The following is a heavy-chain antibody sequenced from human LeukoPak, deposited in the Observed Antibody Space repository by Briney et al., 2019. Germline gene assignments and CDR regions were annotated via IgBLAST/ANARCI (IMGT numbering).Heavy chain of an antibody. V-gene: IGHV3-23*01. CDR2: IGGSGTST. D-gene: IGHD3-22*01. J-gene: IGHJ4*02. CDR3: AKGGYYDNSGYYYFDY. Sequence: GGSLRLSCAASGFTFSSYAMSWVRQAPGKGLEWVSAIGGSGTSTYYADSVKGRFTISRDNSKNTLYLQMNSLRADDTAVYSCAKGGYYDNSGYYYFDYWGQGTLVTVSS. CDR1: GFTFSSYA.